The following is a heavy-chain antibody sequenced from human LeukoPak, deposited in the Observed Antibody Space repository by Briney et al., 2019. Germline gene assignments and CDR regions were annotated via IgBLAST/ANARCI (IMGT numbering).Heavy chain of an antibody. CDR3: ARATPTGLWFGDK. CDR1: GGTFTSNY. Sequence: EASVKVSCKASGGTFTSNYIHWVRQAPGQGLEWMGIINPSGGSTSYAQKFQGRVTMTRDTSTSTVYMELSSLRSEDTAVYYCARATPTGLWFGDKWGQGTLVTVSS. CDR2: INPSGGST. V-gene: IGHV1-46*01. D-gene: IGHD3-10*01. J-gene: IGHJ4*02.